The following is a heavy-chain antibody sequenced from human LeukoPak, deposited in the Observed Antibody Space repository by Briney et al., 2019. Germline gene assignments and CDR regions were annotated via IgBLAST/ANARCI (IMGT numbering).Heavy chain of an antibody. J-gene: IGHJ5*02. D-gene: IGHD3-10*01. CDR1: GDSVTSGTFY. Sequence: SETLSLTCTVSGDSVTSGTFYWAWLRQPPGKGLEWIATVYYTGSTYYNPSLKSRVTISIDTSKNQFSLTLRSVVAPDTALCYCARHSGSGSLSRPFDPWGQGTLVTVSS. CDR2: VYYTGST. V-gene: IGHV4-39*01. CDR3: ARHSGSGSLSRPFDP.